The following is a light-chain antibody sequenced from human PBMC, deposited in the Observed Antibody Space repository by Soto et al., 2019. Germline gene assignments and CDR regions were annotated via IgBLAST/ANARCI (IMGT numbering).Light chain of an antibody. J-gene: IGKJ2*01. CDR1: QAISSS. Sequence: DIQLTQSQSFLSASVGDRVTITCRASQAISSSLAWYQHNPGKAPKLLIYAASTLQNGVPSSFSGSGSGTEFTFTISSLQPEDFATYYCQHLNDYRYTFGQGTKVEIK. CDR2: AAS. CDR3: QHLNDYRYT. V-gene: IGKV1-9*01.